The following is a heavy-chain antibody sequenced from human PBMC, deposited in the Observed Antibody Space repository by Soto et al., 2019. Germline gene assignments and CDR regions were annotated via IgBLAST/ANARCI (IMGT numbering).Heavy chain of an antibody. D-gene: IGHD6-13*01. J-gene: IGHJ6*01. Sequence: VESLTISCEVSGYSFTSYWIVWVLQMPGKGLEWMRIIYPRDSDTRYSPSFQCQVTISADKSISTAYLQWSSLKASDTAMYYCARHVGDSSSWYYYYYGMDVWGQGTTVTVSS. CDR3: ARHVGDSSSWYYYYYGMDV. CDR1: GYSFTSYW. CDR2: IYPRDSDT. V-gene: IGHV5-51*01.